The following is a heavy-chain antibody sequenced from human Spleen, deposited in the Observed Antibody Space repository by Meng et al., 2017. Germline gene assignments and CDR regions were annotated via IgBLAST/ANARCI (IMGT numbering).Heavy chain of an antibody. CDR1: GFTFSNAW. Sequence: LSLTCAASGFTFSNAWMSWIRQAPGKGLEWVSVIYSGGNTYYADSVKGRFTISRDNSKNSVFLQINSLRAEDTAVYYCARDLGGIFAYWGQGALVTVSS. CDR3: ARDLGGIFAY. D-gene: IGHD6-13*01. J-gene: IGHJ4*02. CDR2: IYSGGNT. V-gene: IGHV3-66*02.